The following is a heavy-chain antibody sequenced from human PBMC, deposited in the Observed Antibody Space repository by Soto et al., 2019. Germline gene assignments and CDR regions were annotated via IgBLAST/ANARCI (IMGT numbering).Heavy chain of an antibody. CDR2: IGSSGLFV. J-gene: IGHJ6*03. V-gene: IGHV3-11*01. CDR1: GFTFSNYK. CDR3: AIDLRQLLSHNYYYYYGDV. Sequence: QVHLAESGGGLVKPGGSLRLSCAASGFTFSNYKMHWIRQAPGKGLEWVSSIGSSGLFVYYGDSVKGRFTISRDNANNSLYLHMNSLRAEDSAVYCCAIDLRQLLSHNYYYYYGDVWGKGTTFSVSS. D-gene: IGHD2-2*01.